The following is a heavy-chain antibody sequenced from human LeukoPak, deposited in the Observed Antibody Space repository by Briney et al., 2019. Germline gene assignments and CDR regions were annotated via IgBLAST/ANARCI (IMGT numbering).Heavy chain of an antibody. CDR3: AKDPYSGSFEYFQH. CDR2: ISHDGSKK. V-gene: IGHV3-30*04. J-gene: IGHJ1*01. Sequence: GGSLTLSCAASGFTFSDSAVHWVRQAPGKGLEWVAVISHDGSKKYYADSVKGRFTISRDNSKNTLYLQMNSLRDEDTAVYYCAKDPYSGSFEYFQHWGQGTLVTVSS. CDR1: GFTFSDSA. D-gene: IGHD1-26*01.